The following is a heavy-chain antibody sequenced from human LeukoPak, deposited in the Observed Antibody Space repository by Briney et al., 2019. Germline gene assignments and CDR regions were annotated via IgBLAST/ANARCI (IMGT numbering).Heavy chain of an antibody. CDR2: INANSGTT. Sequence: GGSLRLSCSASGFAFSVYAMSWLRQPPGKGLEWVSTINANSGTTSYAASVRGRFTISRDNSKNTLYLQLNTLRADDTATYYCAKPIGGGLAVTANWFHPWGQGTLVVVSS. D-gene: IGHD6-19*01. V-gene: IGHV3-23*01. CDR3: AKPIGGGLAVTANWFHP. CDR1: GFAFSVYA. J-gene: IGHJ5*01.